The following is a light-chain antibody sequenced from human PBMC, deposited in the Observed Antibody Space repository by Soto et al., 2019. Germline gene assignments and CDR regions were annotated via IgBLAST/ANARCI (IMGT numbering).Light chain of an antibody. CDR3: QQYNNWPPRT. CDR2: DAS. V-gene: IGKV3-15*01. J-gene: IGKJ1*01. Sequence: DIVRTQSPATLSVSPGERATLSCRASQSVSSNLAWYQQKPGQAPRLLIYDASTRATGIPARFSGSGSGTEFTLTISSLQSEDFAVYYCQQYNNWPPRTFGQGTKVEIK. CDR1: QSVSSN.